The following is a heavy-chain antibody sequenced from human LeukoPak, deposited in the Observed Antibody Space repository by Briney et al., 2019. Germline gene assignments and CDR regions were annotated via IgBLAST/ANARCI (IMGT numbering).Heavy chain of an antibody. V-gene: IGHV3-21*01. CDR2: LISSSSYI. J-gene: IGHJ4*02. D-gene: IGHD3-10*01. Sequence: NAGGSLRLSCAASGFPFRGLSLTWVPQAPGRGLEGVQPLISSSSYIYYADSVKGRFTISRDNAKNSLYLQMNSLRAEDTAVYYCARDSVTMVRGVYVYFDYWGQGTLVTLSS. CDR1: GFPFRGLS. CDR3: ARDSVTMVRGVYVYFDY.